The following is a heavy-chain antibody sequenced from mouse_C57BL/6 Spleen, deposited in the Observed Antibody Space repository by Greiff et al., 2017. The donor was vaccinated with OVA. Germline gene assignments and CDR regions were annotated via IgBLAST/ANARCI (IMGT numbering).Heavy chain of an antibody. J-gene: IGHJ2*01. Sequence: QVHVKQSGAELVRPGSSVKLSCKASGYTFTSYWMDWVKQRPGQGLEWIGNIYPSDSETHYNQKFKDKATLTVDKSSSTAYMQLSSLTSEDSAVYYCARSGGNYLFDYWGQGTTLTVSS. CDR1: GYTFTSYW. CDR3: ARSGGNYLFDY. V-gene: IGHV1-61*01. CDR2: IYPSDSET. D-gene: IGHD2-1*01.